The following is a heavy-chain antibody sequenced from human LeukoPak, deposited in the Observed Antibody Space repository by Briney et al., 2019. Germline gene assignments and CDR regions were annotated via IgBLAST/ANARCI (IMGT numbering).Heavy chain of an antibody. Sequence: GGSLRLSCAASGFTFSSYSMNWVRQAPGKGLEWVSSISSSSSYIYYADSVKGRFTSSRDNAKNSLYLQINSLRAEDTAVYYCARDPSSGPFDYWGQGTLVTVSS. CDR1: GFTFSSYS. V-gene: IGHV3-21*01. CDR3: ARDPSSGPFDY. CDR2: ISSSSSYI. D-gene: IGHD3-10*01. J-gene: IGHJ4*02.